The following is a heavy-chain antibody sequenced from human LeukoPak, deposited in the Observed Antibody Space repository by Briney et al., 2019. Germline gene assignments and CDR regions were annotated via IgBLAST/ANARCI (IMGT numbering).Heavy chain of an antibody. CDR3: ARRETYYYDSGGYYYAWYFDL. J-gene: IGHJ2*01. V-gene: IGHV4-34*01. CDR2: INHSGST. CDR1: GGSFSGYY. D-gene: IGHD3-22*01. Sequence: PSETLSLTCAVSGGSFSGYYWSWIRQPPGKGLEWIGEINHSGSTNYNPSLKSRVTISVDTSKNQFSLKLSSVTAADTAVYYCARRETYYYDSGGYYYAWYFDLWGRGTLVTVSS.